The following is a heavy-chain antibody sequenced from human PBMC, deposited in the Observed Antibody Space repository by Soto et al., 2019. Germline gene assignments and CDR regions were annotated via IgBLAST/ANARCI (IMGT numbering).Heavy chain of an antibody. Sequence: SXKVSFKASGGTXSSYSIGLVRQAPGQGLEWMGGSSPIFGTANYAQKFQGRVTITADESTSTAYMELSSLRSEETAVYYCASHPPQPGYCSSTSCSHYYYYYGMDVWGQGTTGTVSS. J-gene: IGHJ6*02. CDR1: GGTXSSYS. D-gene: IGHD2-2*01. CDR2: SSPIFGTA. CDR3: ASHPPQPGYCSSTSCSHYYYYYGMDV. V-gene: IGHV1-69*13.